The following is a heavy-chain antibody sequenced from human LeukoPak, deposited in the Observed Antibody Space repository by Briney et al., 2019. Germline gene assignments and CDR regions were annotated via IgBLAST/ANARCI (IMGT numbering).Heavy chain of an antibody. J-gene: IGHJ4*02. D-gene: IGHD3-10*01. CDR3: PNDGSSPYYFDY. CDR2: ISGSGGST. CDR1: GFTFSSYA. Sequence: GGSLRLSCAASGFTFSSYAMSWVRQAPGKGLEWVSAISGSGGSTYYADSVKGRFAISRDNSKNTLYLQMNSLRAEDTAVYYCPNDGSSPYYFDYWGQGTLVTVST. V-gene: IGHV3-23*01.